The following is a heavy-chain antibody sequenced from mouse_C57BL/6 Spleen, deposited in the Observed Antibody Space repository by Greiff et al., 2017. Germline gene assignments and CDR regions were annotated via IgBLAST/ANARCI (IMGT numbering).Heavy chain of an antibody. CDR2: INPNYGTT. V-gene: IGHV1-39*01. J-gene: IGHJ4*01. D-gene: IGHD1-1*01. CDR1: GYSFTDYN. CDR3: ARDKVYYYGNSPYYAIDY. Sequence: EVQLQQSGPELVKPGASVKISCKASGYSFTDYNMNWVKQSTRKSLEWIGVINPNYGTTSYNQKFKGKATLTVDQSSSTAYMQLNSLTSEDSAVXYCARDKVYYYGNSPYYAIDYWGQGTSVTVSS.